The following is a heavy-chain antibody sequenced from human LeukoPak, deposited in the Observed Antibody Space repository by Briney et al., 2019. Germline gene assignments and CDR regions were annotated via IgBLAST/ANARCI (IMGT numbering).Heavy chain of an antibody. J-gene: IGHJ2*01. V-gene: IGHV3-9*03. Sequence: GGSLRLSCAASGFTFEDYAIHWVRQPPGKGLEWVSGISPNSGSINYADSVKGRFNISRDDAKNSLYLQMNSLTVEDMAFYYCARSNRDFWYFDLWGRGTLVTVSS. CDR2: ISPNSGSI. CDR1: GFTFEDYA. CDR3: ARSNRDFWYFDL. D-gene: IGHD1-26*01.